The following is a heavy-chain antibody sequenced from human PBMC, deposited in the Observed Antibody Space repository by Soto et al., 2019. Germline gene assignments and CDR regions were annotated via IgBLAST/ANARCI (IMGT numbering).Heavy chain of an antibody. CDR2: IIPIFGTA. Sequence: VQLVQSGAEVKKPGSSVKVSCKASGGTFSSYAISWVRQAPGQGLEWMGGIIPIFGTANYAQKFQGRVTITADESTSTADMERSSLRSEDTAVYYCAREGGNVAGTWSAYSNWGQGTLVTVSS. J-gene: IGHJ4*02. CDR1: GGTFSSYA. D-gene: IGHD6-13*01. V-gene: IGHV1-69*01. CDR3: AREGGNVAGTWSAYSN.